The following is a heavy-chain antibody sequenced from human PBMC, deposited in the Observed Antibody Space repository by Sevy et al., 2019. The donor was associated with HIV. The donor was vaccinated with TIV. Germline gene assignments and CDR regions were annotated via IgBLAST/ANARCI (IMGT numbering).Heavy chain of an antibody. J-gene: IGHJ3*02. Sequence: GGSLRLSCAASGFTFSSYDMNWVRQAPGKGLEWVSFITTSGGTIYYADSVKGRFTVSGDSAENSLNLQMNSLRVEDTVVYYCARDKMGGSFDIWGQGTMVTVSS. D-gene: IGHD3-16*01. CDR2: ITTSGGTI. V-gene: IGHV3-48*01. CDR3: ARDKMGGSFDI. CDR1: GFTFSSYD.